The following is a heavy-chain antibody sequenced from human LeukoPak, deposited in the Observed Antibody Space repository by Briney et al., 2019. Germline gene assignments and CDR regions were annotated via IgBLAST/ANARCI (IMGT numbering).Heavy chain of an antibody. V-gene: IGHV4-4*07. D-gene: IGHD6-19*01. CDR3: ARQPLSGWYVGCFDY. J-gene: IGHJ4*02. CDR1: GGSISSYY. Sequence: SETLSLTCTVSGGSISSYYWSWIRQPAGKGLEWIGRIYTSGSTNYNPSLKSRVTMSVDTSKNQFSLKLSSVTAADTAVYYCARQPLSGWYVGCFDYWGQGNLVTVSS. CDR2: IYTSGST.